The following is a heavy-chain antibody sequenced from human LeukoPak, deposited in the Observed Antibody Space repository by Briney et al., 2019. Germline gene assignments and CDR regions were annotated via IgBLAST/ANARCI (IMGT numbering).Heavy chain of an antibody. CDR1: GFTFSSYW. CDR3: AKEKKYYDILTGADY. Sequence: PGGSLRLSCAASGFTFSSYWMSWVRQAPGKGLEWVANIKQDGSEKYYVDSVKGRFTISRDNAKNSLYLQMNSLRAEDTAVYYCAKEKKYYDILTGADYWGQGTLVTVSS. CDR2: IKQDGSEK. D-gene: IGHD3-9*01. J-gene: IGHJ4*02. V-gene: IGHV3-7*01.